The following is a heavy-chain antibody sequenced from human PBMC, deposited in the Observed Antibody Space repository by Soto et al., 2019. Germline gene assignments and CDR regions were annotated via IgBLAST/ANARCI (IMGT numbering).Heavy chain of an antibody. CDR3: ARRRTTIFGVVISSVYFDY. J-gene: IGHJ4*02. CDR1: GGSISSSSYY. V-gene: IGHV4-39*01. CDR2: IYYSGST. Sequence: SETLSLTCTVSGGSISSSSYYWGWIRQPPGKGLEWIGSIYYSGSTYYNPSLKSRVTISVDTSKNQFSLKLSSVTAADTAVYYCARRRTTIFGVVISSVYFDYWGQGTLVPVSS. D-gene: IGHD3-3*01.